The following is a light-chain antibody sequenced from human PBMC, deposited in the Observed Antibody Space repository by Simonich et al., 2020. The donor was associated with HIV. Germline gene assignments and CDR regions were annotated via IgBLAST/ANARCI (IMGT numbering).Light chain of an antibody. CDR2: KDS. Sequence: SYELTQPPSVSVSPGQTARITCSGDALPYQFAYWYQQKQGQTPLLIICKDSERNSGIPERFSGSSAGTTVTLTISGVQAEDEADYYCQSADSSGSYRVFGGGTKLTVL. J-gene: IGLJ3*02. CDR3: QSADSSGSYRV. CDR1: ALPYQF. V-gene: IGLV3-25*03.